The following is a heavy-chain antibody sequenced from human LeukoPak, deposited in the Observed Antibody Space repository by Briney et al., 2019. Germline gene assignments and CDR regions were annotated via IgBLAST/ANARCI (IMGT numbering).Heavy chain of an antibody. CDR2: IYYSGST. CDR3: ARGATDYCGGDCYSDAFDI. J-gene: IGHJ3*02. CDR1: GGSISSYY. Sequence: SETLSLTCTVSGGSISSYYWSWIRQPPGKGLEWIGYIYYSGSTNYNPSLKSRVTISVDTSKNQFSQKLSSVTAADTAVYYCARGATDYCGGDCYSDAFDIWGQGTMVTVSS. V-gene: IGHV4-59*08. D-gene: IGHD2-21*02.